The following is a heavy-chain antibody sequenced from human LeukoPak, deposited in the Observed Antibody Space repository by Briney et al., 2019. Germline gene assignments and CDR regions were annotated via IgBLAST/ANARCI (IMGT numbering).Heavy chain of an antibody. CDR1: GFTFSNAW. D-gene: IGHD4-17*01. Sequence: GSLRLSCAASGFTFSNAWMSWVRQAPGKGLKWGGQIRSKTDGGTTDYAAPVKGRFTNSRDDSKNTLYLQMNSLKAEDTAVYYCTTEDYGDYVPDFWGQGTLVTVSS. CDR2: IRSKTDGGTT. J-gene: IGHJ4*02. V-gene: IGHV3-15*01. CDR3: TTEDYGDYVPDF.